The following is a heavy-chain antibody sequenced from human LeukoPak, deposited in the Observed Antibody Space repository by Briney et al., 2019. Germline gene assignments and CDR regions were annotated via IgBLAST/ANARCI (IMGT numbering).Heavy chain of an antibody. V-gene: IGHV3-13*04. D-gene: IGHD3-10*01. CDR1: GFAFSSYD. J-gene: IGHJ3*02. CDR3: ARAYRGYYGSGSYYNDAFDI. Sequence: PGGSLRLSCAASGFAFSSYDMHWVRQATGXGLEWVSAIGTAGDTYYPGSVKGRFTISRENAKNSLYLQMNSLRAGDTAVYYCARAYRGYYGSGSYYNDAFDIWGQGTMVTVSS. CDR2: IGTAGDT.